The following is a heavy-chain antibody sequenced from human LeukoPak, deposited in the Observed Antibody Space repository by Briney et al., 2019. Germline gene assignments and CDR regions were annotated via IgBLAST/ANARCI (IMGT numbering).Heavy chain of an antibody. Sequence: ASVKVSCKASGYTFTSYGISWVRQAPGQGLEWMGWISAYNGNTNYAQKFQGRVTMTRDTSISTAYMELSRLRSDDTAVYYCARDYDILTGYYKGYNWFDPWGQGTLVTVSS. CDR3: ARDYDILTGYYKGYNWFDP. CDR2: ISAYNGNT. CDR1: GYTFTSYG. D-gene: IGHD3-9*01. J-gene: IGHJ5*02. V-gene: IGHV1-18*01.